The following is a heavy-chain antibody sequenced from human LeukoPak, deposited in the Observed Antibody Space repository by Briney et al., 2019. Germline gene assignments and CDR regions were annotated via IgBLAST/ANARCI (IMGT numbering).Heavy chain of an antibody. J-gene: IGHJ4*02. Sequence: SQTLSVTCAISGDSVSSNSPAWNWIRQSPSRGLEWLGRTYYRSKWYNDYAVSVRSRITINPDTAKNQFSLQLNSVTPEDTAVYYCARQQRGAFDYWGQGTLVTVSS. V-gene: IGHV6-1*01. CDR2: TYYRSKWYN. CDR3: ARQQRGAFDY. D-gene: IGHD6-13*01. CDR1: GDSVSSNSPA.